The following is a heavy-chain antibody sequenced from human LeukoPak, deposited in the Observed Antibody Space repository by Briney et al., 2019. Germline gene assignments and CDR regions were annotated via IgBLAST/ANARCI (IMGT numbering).Heavy chain of an antibody. CDR1: GFTFSSYA. Sequence: GGSLRLSCAASGFTFSSYAMSWVRQAPGKGLEWVSGISGSGGSTYYADSVKGRFTISRDNSKNTLYLQMNSLRAKDTAEYYCAKRGYNWNDAFDYWGQGTLVTVSS. J-gene: IGHJ4*02. D-gene: IGHD1-1*01. V-gene: IGHV3-23*01. CDR3: AKRGYNWNDAFDY. CDR2: ISGSGGST.